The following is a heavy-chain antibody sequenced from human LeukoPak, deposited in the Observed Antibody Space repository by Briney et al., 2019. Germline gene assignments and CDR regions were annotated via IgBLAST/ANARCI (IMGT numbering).Heavy chain of an antibody. Sequence: PGGSLRLSCAASGFTFSSSWMHWVRQAPGKGLVWVSRINSDGSTTNYADSVKGRFIISRDNAKNTLYLQMNSLRAEDTAVYYCIVFGDSNHWGQGTLVTVSS. CDR2: INSDGSTT. V-gene: IGHV3-74*01. CDR3: IVFGDSNH. CDR1: GFTFSSSW. J-gene: IGHJ5*02. D-gene: IGHD4-17*01.